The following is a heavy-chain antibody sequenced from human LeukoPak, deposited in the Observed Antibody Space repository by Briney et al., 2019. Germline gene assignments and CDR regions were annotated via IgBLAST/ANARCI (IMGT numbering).Heavy chain of an antibody. CDR3: ARVGRITIFGVVRTWFDY. V-gene: IGHV4-39*07. CDR2: ICYSGST. Sequence: RSYGLSWIRQPQGKGLEWIGSICYSGSTYYNPSLKSRVTISVDTSKNQFSLKLSSVTAADTAVYYCARVGRITIFGVVRTWFDYWGQGTLVTVSS. J-gene: IGHJ4*02. CDR1: RSYG. D-gene: IGHD3-3*01.